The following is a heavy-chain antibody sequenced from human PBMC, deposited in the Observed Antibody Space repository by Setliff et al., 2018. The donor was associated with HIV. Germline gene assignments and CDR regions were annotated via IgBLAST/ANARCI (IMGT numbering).Heavy chain of an antibody. CDR1: GFSFSTSGVG. Sequence: GPTLVNPTQTLTLTCTFSGFSFSTSGVGVGWIRQPPGKALEWLALIYWDDDKRYSPSLKNRLTITKDTSKNQVVLTMTNMDPVDTATYYCAHPQKRVGYFDYWGQGTLVTVSS. J-gene: IGHJ4*02. CDR3: AHPQKRVGYFDY. V-gene: IGHV2-5*02. D-gene: IGHD1-26*01. CDR2: IYWDDDK.